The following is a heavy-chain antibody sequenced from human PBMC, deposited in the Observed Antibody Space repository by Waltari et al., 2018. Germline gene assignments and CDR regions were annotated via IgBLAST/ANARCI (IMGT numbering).Heavy chain of an antibody. J-gene: IGHJ3*02. D-gene: IGHD3-9*01. Sequence: QVQLQQWGAGLLKPSETLSPTCAVYGGSFSGYYCSWIRPPPGKGVEWIGEINHSGRTNYNPSLKSRVTISVDTSKNQFSLKLSSVTAADTAVYYCARGVDILTAEDAFDIWGQGTMVTVSS. CDR3: ARGVDILTAEDAFDI. CDR1: GGSFSGYY. CDR2: INHSGRT. V-gene: IGHV4-34*01.